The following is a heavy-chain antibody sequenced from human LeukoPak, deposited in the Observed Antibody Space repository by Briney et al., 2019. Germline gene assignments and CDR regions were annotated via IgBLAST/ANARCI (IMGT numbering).Heavy chain of an antibody. D-gene: IGHD1-26*01. J-gene: IGHJ4*02. CDR1: AYTFTGYY. CDR2: INPNSGGT. CDR3: ARDLSYSGSYRVGY. V-gene: IGHV1-2*06. Sequence: ASVKVSCKASAYTFTGYYMHWVRQAPGQGLEWMGRINPNSGGTNYAQKFQGRVTMTRDTSISTAYMELSRLRSGDTAVYYCARDLSYSGSYRVGYWGQGTLVTVSS.